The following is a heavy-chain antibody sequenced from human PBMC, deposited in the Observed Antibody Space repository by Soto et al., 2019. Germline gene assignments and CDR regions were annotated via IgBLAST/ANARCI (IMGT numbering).Heavy chain of an antibody. V-gene: IGHV4-4*02. J-gene: IGHJ2*01. CDR3: ARRIYGDWYFDL. Sequence: QVQLLESSPGLVKPSGTLSLTCAVSGASITSSNWWSWVRQPPGKGLEWIGEIFHSGSTNSNPSLKSRVTISLDTSKNQFSLNLSSVTAADMAVYYCARRIYGDWYFDLWGRGTLVTVSS. CDR2: IFHSGST. CDR1: GASITSSNW. D-gene: IGHD3-16*01.